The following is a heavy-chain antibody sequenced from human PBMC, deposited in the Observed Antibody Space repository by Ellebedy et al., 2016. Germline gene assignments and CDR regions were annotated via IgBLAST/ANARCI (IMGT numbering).Heavy chain of an antibody. V-gene: IGHV3-23*01. D-gene: IGHD3-22*01. CDR2: ISGSGGTT. Sequence: GGSLRLSCAASGFTFSSYAMSWVRQAPGKGLEWVSTISGSGGTTYYADSVKGRFTISRDNSKNTLYLQMNSLRAEDTAVYYCARDRGTTMTVSDYWGQGTLVTVSS. CDR3: ARDRGTTMTVSDY. J-gene: IGHJ4*02. CDR1: GFTFSSYA.